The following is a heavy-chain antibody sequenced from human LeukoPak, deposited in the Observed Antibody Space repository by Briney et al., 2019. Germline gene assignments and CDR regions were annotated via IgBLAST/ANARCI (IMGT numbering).Heavy chain of an antibody. V-gene: IGHV4-59*08. D-gene: IGHD4-23*01. Sequence: SETLSLTCTVSGGSISSYYWSWIRQPPGKGLEWIGYIYYSGSTNYNPSLKSRVTISVDTSKNQFSLKLSSVTAADTAVYYCARSPNGGNSHYWGQGTLVTVSS. CDR1: GGSISSYY. CDR3: ARSPNGGNSHY. J-gene: IGHJ4*02. CDR2: IYYSGST.